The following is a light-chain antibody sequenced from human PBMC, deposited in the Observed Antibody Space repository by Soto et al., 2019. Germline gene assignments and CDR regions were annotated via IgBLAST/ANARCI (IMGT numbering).Light chain of an antibody. CDR2: GNS. J-gene: IGLJ3*02. CDR1: SSNIGAGYD. V-gene: IGLV1-40*01. Sequence: QSVLTQPPSVSGAPGQRVTISCTGSSSNIGAGYDVHWYQQLPGTAPKLLIYGNSNRPSGVPDRFSGSKSGTSASLVITGLRAEDEADYYCQSYDSSLSGGVFGGGTKLTVL. CDR3: QSYDSSLSGGV.